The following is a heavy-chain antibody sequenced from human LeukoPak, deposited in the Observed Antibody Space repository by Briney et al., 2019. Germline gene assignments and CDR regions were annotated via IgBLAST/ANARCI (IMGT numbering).Heavy chain of an antibody. Sequence: GPLRLSCAASGFTFSSYSMNWVRQAPGKGLEWVSSISSSSSYIYYADSVKGRFTISRDNAKNSLYLQMNSLRAEDTAVYYCARDRLVVKGPPRDAFDIWGQGTMVTVSS. V-gene: IGHV3-21*01. CDR3: ARDRLVVKGPPRDAFDI. J-gene: IGHJ3*02. CDR1: GFTFSSYS. CDR2: ISSSSSYI. D-gene: IGHD2-15*01.